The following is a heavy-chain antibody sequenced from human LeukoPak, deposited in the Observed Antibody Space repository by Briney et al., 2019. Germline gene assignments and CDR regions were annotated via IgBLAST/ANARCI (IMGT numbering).Heavy chain of an antibody. V-gene: IGHV1-8*01. D-gene: IGHD3-10*01. CDR2: MNPNSGNT. CDR3: ARGLDYYGSGSYSFHLDY. J-gene: IGHJ4*02. CDR1: GYTFTSYD. Sequence: GASVKVSCKASGYTFTSYDINWVRQATGQGLEWMGWMNPNSGNTGYAQKFQGRVTMTRNTSISTAYMELSRLRSDDTAVYYCARGLDYYGSGSYSFHLDYWGQGTLVTVSS.